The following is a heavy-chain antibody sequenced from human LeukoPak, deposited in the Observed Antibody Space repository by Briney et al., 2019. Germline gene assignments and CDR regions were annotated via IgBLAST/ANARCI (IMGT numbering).Heavy chain of an antibody. CDR2: IYTSGST. D-gene: IGHD3-10*01. CDR3: AAGLLSVNWFDP. CDR1: GGSTSSYY. V-gene: IGHV4-4*07. J-gene: IGHJ5*02. Sequence: PSETLSLTCTVSGGSTSSYYWSWIRQPAGKGLEWIGRIYTSGSTNYNPSLKSRVTMSVDTSKNQFSLKLSSVTAADTAVYYCAAGLLSVNWFDPWGQGTLVTVSS.